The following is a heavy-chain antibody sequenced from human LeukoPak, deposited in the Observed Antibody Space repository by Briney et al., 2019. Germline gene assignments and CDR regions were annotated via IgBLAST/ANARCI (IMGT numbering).Heavy chain of an antibody. D-gene: IGHD3-22*01. CDR3: ARTSMILVVPYFDY. Sequence: PGGSLRLSCPASGFTFSDYYMSWLRQAPGKGLEGVPYISSSGGTIYYADSVKGRFTISRDNAKNSLYLQMNSLRAEDTAVYYCARTSMILVVPYFDYWGQGTLVTVSS. CDR2: ISSSGGTI. CDR1: GFTFSDYY. J-gene: IGHJ4*02. V-gene: IGHV3-11*01.